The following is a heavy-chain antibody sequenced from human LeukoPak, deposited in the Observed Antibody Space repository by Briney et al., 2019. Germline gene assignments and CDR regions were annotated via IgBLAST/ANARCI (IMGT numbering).Heavy chain of an antibody. CDR3: AREGAVPGIDP. CDR1: GDSITSGFS. Sequence: PSETLSLTCAVSGDSITSGFSWGWIRQPPGKGLEWIGTISHSGTTDYKSTLESRLTISMDTSKNLFSLKLTSVTAADTAVYYCAREGAVPGIDPWGQGTLVTVSS. D-gene: IGHD3-16*01. V-gene: IGHV4-38-2*02. CDR2: ISHSGTT. J-gene: IGHJ5*02.